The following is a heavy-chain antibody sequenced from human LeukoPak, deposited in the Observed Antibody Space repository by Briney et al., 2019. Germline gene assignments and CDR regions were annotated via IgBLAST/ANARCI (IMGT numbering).Heavy chain of an antibody. D-gene: IGHD3-10*01. CDR3: ATGGFYNY. Sequence: GGSLRLSCAASGFTFSTYTMNWVRQAPGKGLEWVSSISSSSSSVYYADSVKGRFTISRDNAKNSLYLQMDSLRGEDTAAYYCATGGFYNYWGQGTLVTVSS. CDR2: ISSSSSSV. J-gene: IGHJ4*02. V-gene: IGHV3-21*01. CDR1: GFTFSTYT.